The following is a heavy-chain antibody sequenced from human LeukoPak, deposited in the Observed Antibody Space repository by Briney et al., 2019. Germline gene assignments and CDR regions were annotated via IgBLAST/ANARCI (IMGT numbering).Heavy chain of an antibody. CDR2: INHSGST. V-gene: IGHV4-34*01. CDR1: GGSFSGYY. D-gene: IGHD6-13*01. CDR3: ARALAAAGTGVRYFDY. J-gene: IGHJ4*02. Sequence: PSETLSLTCAVYGGSFSGYYWSWIRQPPGKGLEWIGEINHSGSTNYNPSLKSRVTISVDTSKNQFSLKLSYVTAADTAVCYCARALAAAGTGVRYFDYWGQGTLVTVSS.